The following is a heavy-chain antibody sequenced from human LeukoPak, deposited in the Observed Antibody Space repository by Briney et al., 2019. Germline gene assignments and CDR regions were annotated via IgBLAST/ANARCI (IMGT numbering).Heavy chain of an antibody. Sequence: GGSLRLSCAASGFTFSSYSMNWVRQAPGKGLEWVSSISSSSSYIYYAGSVKGRFTISRDNAKNSLHLQMNSLRAEDTAVYYCASTQRLRKFDYWGQGTLVTVSS. V-gene: IGHV3-21*01. D-gene: IGHD4-17*01. CDR3: ASTQRLRKFDY. J-gene: IGHJ4*02. CDR2: ISSSSSYI. CDR1: GFTFSSYS.